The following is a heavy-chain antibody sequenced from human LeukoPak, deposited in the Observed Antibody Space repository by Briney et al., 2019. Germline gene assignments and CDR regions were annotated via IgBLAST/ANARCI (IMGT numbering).Heavy chain of an antibody. CDR2: INHSGST. D-gene: IGHD6-6*01. CDR3: ARGRGRIAARGYFDY. Sequence: SETLSLTCAVYGGSFSGYYWSWIRQPPGKGLEWIGEINHSGSTNHNPSLKSRVTISVDTSKNQFSLKLSSVTAADTAVYYCARGRGRIAARGYFDYWGQGTLVTVSS. J-gene: IGHJ4*02. CDR1: GGSFSGYY. V-gene: IGHV4-34*01.